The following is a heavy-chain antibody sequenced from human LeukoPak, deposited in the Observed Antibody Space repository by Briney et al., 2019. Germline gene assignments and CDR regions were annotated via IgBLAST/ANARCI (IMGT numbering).Heavy chain of an antibody. CDR2: IYHSGST. V-gene: IGHV4-4*02. D-gene: IGHD2/OR15-2a*01. J-gene: IGHJ4*02. CDR1: GGSISSSNW. Sequence: PSGTLSLTCAVSGGSISSSNWWTWVRQPPGKGLEWIGEIYHSGSTNYNPSLKSRVTISVDKSKNQFSLKLTSVTAADTAVYYCARINNQSKYRNTLDYWGQGTLVTVSS. CDR3: ARINNQSKYRNTLDY.